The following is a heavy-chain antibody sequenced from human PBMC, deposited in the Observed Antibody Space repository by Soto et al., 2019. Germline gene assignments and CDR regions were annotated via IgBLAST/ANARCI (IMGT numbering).Heavy chain of an antibody. CDR3: ARGLRASFGVRLSYYYYGMDV. CDR1: VGSFSDYS. D-gene: IGHD3-10*01. Sequence: SETLSLTCAVYVGSFSDYSWSWIRQPPGKGLECIGEITQSGSTDYNPSLKSRVTISIDTSKNQFSLKLSSVTAADTAMYYCARGLRASFGVRLSYYYYGMDVWGQGTTVTVSS. V-gene: IGHV4-34*01. CDR2: ITQSGST. J-gene: IGHJ6*02.